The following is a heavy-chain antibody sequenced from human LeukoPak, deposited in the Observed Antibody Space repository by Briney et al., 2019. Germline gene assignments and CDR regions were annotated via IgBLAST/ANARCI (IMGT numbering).Heavy chain of an antibody. CDR2: ISNNGGTT. Sequence: GGSLRLSCSASGFTFSNYAIHWVRQAPGKGLEYVSAISNNGGTTYYAESVKGRFTVSRDKSKNTLYVQMNSLRADDTAVYYCTKDASYARENDNSGFFIDWGQGTLVTVSS. V-gene: IGHV3-64*04. CDR1: GFTFSNYA. D-gene: IGHD3-22*01. J-gene: IGHJ4*02. CDR3: TKDASYARENDNSGFFID.